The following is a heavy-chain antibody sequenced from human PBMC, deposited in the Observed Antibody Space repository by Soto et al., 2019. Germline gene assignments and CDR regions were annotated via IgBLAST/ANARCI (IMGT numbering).Heavy chain of an antibody. D-gene: IGHD2-21*02. Sequence: EVQLVESGGGLVQPGRSLRLSCVASGFSFDDFVMNWVRQRPGKGLEWVSSVSWNSGAKLYAASVKGRFAISSDSAKKSVYLQMTSLRPDDTAFYYCAKGVATAVPALDYWGQGTLVTVSS. CDR2: VSWNSGAK. V-gene: IGHV3-9*01. CDR1: GFSFDDFV. CDR3: AKGVATAVPALDY. J-gene: IGHJ4*02.